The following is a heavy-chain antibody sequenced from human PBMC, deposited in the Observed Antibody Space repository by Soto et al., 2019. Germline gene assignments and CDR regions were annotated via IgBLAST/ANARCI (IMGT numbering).Heavy chain of an antibody. Sequence: RLSCAASGFTFSSYSMNWVRQAPGKGLEWVSSISSSSSYIYYADSVKGRFTISRDNAKNSLYLQMNSLRAEDTAVYYCARFCSGGSCYFADYWGQGTLVTVSS. CDR1: GFTFSSYS. V-gene: IGHV3-21*01. J-gene: IGHJ4*02. CDR3: ARFCSGGSCYFADY. D-gene: IGHD2-15*01. CDR2: ISSSSSYI.